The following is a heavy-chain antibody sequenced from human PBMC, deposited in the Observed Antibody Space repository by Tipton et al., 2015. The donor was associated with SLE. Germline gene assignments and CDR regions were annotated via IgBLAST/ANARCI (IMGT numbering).Heavy chain of an antibody. D-gene: IGHD3-3*01. CDR2: INHSGST. J-gene: IGHJ4*02. Sequence: TLSLTCAVYGGSFSAYYWSWIRQPPGKGLEWIGEINHSGSTNYNPSLKSRLTMSVDTSKNQFSLKLSYVTAADTAVYYCARMGYAFWTNYADYWGQGTLVTVSS. V-gene: IGHV4-34*01. CDR3: ARMGYAFWTNYADY. CDR1: GGSFSAYY.